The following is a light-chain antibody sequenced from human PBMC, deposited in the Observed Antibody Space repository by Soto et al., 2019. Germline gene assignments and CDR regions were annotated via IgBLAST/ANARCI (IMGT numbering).Light chain of an antibody. CDR1: SSNIGSNY. Sequence: QSVLTQPPSASGTPGQRVTISCSGSSSNIGSNYVYWYQQLPGTAPKLLIYSNNQRPSGVPDRFSGSNSGTSASLAISGLRSEDEADYYCVAWDDSLSGPVFGGGTKLTVL. CDR2: SNN. J-gene: IGLJ2*01. V-gene: IGLV1-47*02. CDR3: VAWDDSLSGPV.